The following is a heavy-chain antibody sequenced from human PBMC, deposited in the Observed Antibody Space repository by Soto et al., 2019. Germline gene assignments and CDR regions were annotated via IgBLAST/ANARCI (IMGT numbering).Heavy chain of an antibody. V-gene: IGHV1-24*01. J-gene: IGHJ3*02. CDR2: FDPEDGET. Sequence: GASVKVSCTVSGYTLTELSMHWVRQAPGKGLEWMGGFDPEDGETIYAQKFQARVTITEDKSTDTAYMELSSLRSEDTAVYYCARVINSSSSVSDAFDIWGQGTMVTVSS. D-gene: IGHD6-6*01. CDR3: ARVINSSSSVSDAFDI. CDR1: GYTLTELS.